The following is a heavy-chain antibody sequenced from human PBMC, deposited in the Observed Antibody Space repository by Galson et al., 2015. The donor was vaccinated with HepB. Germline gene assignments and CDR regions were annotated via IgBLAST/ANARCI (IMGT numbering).Heavy chain of an antibody. CDR3: ARRVPIAVAGGAFEL. CDR1: RFTFSDYY. CDR2: ISSVSNTI. V-gene: IGHV3-11*01. J-gene: IGHJ3*01. D-gene: IGHD6-19*01. Sequence: SLRLSCAASRFTFSDYYMYWIRQAPGKGLEWVSYISSVSNTIYYADSVKGRFTISRDNARNSLYLHMNSLRAEDTAVYYCARRVPIAVAGGAFELWGQGTTVTVSS.